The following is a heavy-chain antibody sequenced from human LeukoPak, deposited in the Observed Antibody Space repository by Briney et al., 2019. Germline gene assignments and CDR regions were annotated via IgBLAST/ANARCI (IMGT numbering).Heavy chain of an antibody. CDR2: IYYSGST. Sequence: SETLSLTCTVSGGSISSGGYYWSWIRQHPGKGLEWIGYIYYSGSTYYNPSLKSRVTISVYTSNTQFSLKLSSVTAADTAVYYCARVRVTMVRGAMRYFDYWGQGTLVTVSS. D-gene: IGHD3-10*01. CDR3: ARVRVTMVRGAMRYFDY. J-gene: IGHJ4*02. V-gene: IGHV4-31*03. CDR1: GGSISSGGYY.